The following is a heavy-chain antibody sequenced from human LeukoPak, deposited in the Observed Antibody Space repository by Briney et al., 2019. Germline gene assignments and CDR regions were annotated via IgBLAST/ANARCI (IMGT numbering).Heavy chain of an antibody. Sequence: SETLSLTCTVSDGSVSSGNLDWSWIRQPPGKGLEWIGYVCYIGNTHYPPSLDRPVTLSIDTSTNQFSLKLTSVPAADTAVYYCARQYGVIEAFDYWGRGILVTVSS. D-gene: IGHD4-17*01. J-gene: IGHJ4*02. CDR3: ARQYGVIEAFDY. V-gene: IGHV4-61*01. CDR2: VCYIGNT. CDR1: DGSVSSGNLD.